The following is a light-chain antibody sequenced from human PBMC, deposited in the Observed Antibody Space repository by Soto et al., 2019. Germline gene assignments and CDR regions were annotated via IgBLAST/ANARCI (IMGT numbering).Light chain of an antibody. J-gene: IGKJ1*01. CDR3: QVYHWSLTWT. CDR2: GAS. V-gene: IGKV3-20*01. CDR1: EPVSTSF. Sequence: EIVLTQSPGTMSLSPGERSTLSCRASEPVSTSFLAWYPQTRGQPQRLLSYGASTRATGVPDRFSGSGSGTDFTLTISELDPEDFAVYYCQVYHWSLTWTFGPGTKVDI.